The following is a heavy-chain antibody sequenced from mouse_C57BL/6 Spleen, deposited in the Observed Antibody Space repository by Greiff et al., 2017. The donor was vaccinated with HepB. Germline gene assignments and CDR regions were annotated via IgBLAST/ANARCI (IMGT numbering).Heavy chain of an antibody. D-gene: IGHD1-1*01. CDR3: ARDRITTVDYFDY. CDR1: GYSITSGYY. Sequence: DVQLQESGPGLVKPSQSLSLTCSVTGYSITSGYYWNWIRQFPGNKLEWMGYISYDGSNNYNPSLKNRISITRDTSKNQFFLKLNSVTTEDTATYYCARDRITTVDYFDYWGQGTTLTVSS. J-gene: IGHJ2*01. V-gene: IGHV3-6*01. CDR2: ISYDGSN.